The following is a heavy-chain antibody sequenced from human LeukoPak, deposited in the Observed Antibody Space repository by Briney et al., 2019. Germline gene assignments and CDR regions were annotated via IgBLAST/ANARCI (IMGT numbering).Heavy chain of an antibody. V-gene: IGHV4-34*01. J-gene: IGHJ5*02. CDR1: GGSFSGYY. Sequence: PSETLSLTCAVYGGSFSGYYWSWIRQPPGKGLEWIGEINHSGSTNYNLSLKSRVTISVDTSKNQFSLKLSSVTAADTAVYYCAREPGLWFDPWGQGTLVTVSS. CDR3: AREPGLWFDP. CDR2: INHSGST. D-gene: IGHD1-26*01.